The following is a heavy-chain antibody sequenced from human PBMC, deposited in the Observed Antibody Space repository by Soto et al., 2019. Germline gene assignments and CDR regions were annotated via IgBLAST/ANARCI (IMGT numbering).Heavy chain of an antibody. J-gene: IGHJ1*01. Sequence: EVQLVESGGGLVQPGCSLRLSCAASGFTFSTYWMHWVRQAAGEGLVWVSRIKTDGSMTNYADSVKGRFTISRDNAKSTLYLPMSSLRAEDTAVYFCVSASYGDHEYFQNWGQGTLVTVSA. CDR1: GFTFSTYW. D-gene: IGHD4-17*01. V-gene: IGHV3-74*01. CDR3: VSASYGDHEYFQN. CDR2: IKTDGSMT.